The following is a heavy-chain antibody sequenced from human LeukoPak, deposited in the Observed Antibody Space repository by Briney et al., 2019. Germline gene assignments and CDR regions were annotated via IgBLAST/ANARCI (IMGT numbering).Heavy chain of an antibody. D-gene: IGHD6-6*01. Sequence: PGGSLRLSCAASGFTFSSYAMSWVRQAPGKGLEWVSAISGSGGSTYYADSVKGRFIISRDNSKNTLYLQMNSLRAEDTAVYYCAKGQLVRGEFDYWGQGTLVTVSS. CDR3: AKGQLVRGEFDY. V-gene: IGHV3-23*01. CDR2: ISGSGGST. J-gene: IGHJ4*02. CDR1: GFTFSSYA.